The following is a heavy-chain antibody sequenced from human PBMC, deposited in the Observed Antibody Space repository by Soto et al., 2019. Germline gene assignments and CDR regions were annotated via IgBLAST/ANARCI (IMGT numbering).Heavy chain of an antibody. CDR1: GGTFSSYA. V-gene: IGHV1-69*12. D-gene: IGHD3-3*01. J-gene: IGHJ6*02. CDR3: ARGILGWFRASYYYYGMDV. CDR2: IIPIFGTA. Sequence: QVQLVQSGAEVKKPGSSVKVSCKASGGTFSSYAISWVRQAPGQGLEWMGGIIPIFGTANYAQKFQGRVTITADESTSTAYMELSSLRSEDTAVYYCARGILGWFRASYYYYGMDVWGQGTTVTVSS.